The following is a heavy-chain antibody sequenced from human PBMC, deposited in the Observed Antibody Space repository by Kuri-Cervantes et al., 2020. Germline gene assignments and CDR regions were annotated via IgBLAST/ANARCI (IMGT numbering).Heavy chain of an antibody. V-gene: IGHV4-34*01. CDR2: IHHAVGT. CDR3: ASPRLPQFEAFDI. Sequence: TLSLTCAVYGGSVSRYYWICIRRPPGKGLEWIGEIHHAVGTFYTPSLRSRATIFLDTSKNQFSLELRSVTTADTAVYYCASPRLPQFEAFDIWGQGTMVTVSS. CDR1: GGSVSRYY. D-gene: IGHD3-10*01. J-gene: IGHJ3*02.